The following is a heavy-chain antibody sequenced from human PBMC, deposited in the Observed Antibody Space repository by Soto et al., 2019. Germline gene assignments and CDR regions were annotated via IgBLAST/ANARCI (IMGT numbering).Heavy chain of an antibody. V-gene: IGHV1-18*01. Sequence: ASVKVSCKASGYTFTSYGISWVRQAPGQGLEWMGWISAYNGNTNYAQKLQGRVTMTTDTSTSTAYMELRSLRSDDTAVYYCARDVEGLRYDILTGYYDYWGQGTLVTVSS. CDR2: ISAYNGNT. CDR3: ARDVEGLRYDILTGYYDY. J-gene: IGHJ4*02. CDR1: GYTFTSYG. D-gene: IGHD3-9*01.